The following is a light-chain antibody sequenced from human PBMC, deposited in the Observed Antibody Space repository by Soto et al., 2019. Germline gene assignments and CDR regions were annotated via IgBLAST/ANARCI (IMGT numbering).Light chain of an antibody. CDR2: AAS. J-gene: IGKJ5*01. CDR3: QQYGSSPPIT. V-gene: IGKV3-20*01. CDR1: QSVAGSS. Sequence: EIMLTQSPGTLSLSPGDRATLSCRASQSVAGSSLAWYQQKPAQAPRLLIYAASNRATGIPARFSGSGSGTDFTLTISRLEPEDFAVYYCQQYGSSPPITFGQGTRLEIK.